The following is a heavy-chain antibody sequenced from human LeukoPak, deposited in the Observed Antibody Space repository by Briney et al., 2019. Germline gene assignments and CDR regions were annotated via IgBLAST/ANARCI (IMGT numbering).Heavy chain of an antibody. CDR1: GGTFISYA. CDR2: IIPIFGTA. V-gene: IGHV1-69*01. J-gene: IGHJ4*02. Sequence: GASVKVSCKASGGTFISYAISWVRQAPGQGLEWMGGIIPIFGTANYAQKFQGRVTITADESTSTAYMELSSLRSEDTAVYYCTRETSSRYFDYWGQGTLVTVSS. CDR3: TRETSSRYFDY.